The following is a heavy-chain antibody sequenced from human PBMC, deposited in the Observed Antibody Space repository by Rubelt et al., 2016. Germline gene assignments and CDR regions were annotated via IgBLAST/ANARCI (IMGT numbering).Heavy chain of an antibody. CDR1: GFTFSNYA. Sequence: QVHLVESGGGVVQPGRSLRLSCAASGFTFSNYAMHWVRQAPGKGLEWVAVISYDGSNKYYADSVKGRFTISRDNSRNTLYLQMNSRRAEDTALYYCVFDFWGQGTRVTVSS. CDR3: VFDF. CDR2: ISYDGSNK. J-gene: IGHJ4*02. V-gene: IGHV3-30*04.